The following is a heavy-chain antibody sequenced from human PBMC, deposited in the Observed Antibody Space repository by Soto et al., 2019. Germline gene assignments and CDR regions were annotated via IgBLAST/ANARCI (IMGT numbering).Heavy chain of an antibody. V-gene: IGHV3-7*01. CDR1: GFTFSSYW. D-gene: IGHD6-6*01. Sequence: PGGSLRLSCAASGFTFSSYWMSWVRQAPGKGLEWVANIKQDGSEKYYVDSVKGRFTTSRDNAKISLYLQMNSLRAEDTAVYYCARLISARRYYSPYSKDVPAKGTTDPVSS. J-gene: IGHJ6*03. CDR2: IKQDGSEK. CDR3: ARLISARRYYSPYSKDV.